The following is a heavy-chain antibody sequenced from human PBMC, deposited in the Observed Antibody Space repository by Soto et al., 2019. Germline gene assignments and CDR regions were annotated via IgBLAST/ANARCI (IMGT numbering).Heavy chain of an antibody. Sequence: ASVKGSCKASGYTFTSYGISWVRQAPGQGLEWMGWISAYNGNTNYAQKLQGRVTMTTDTSTSTAYMELRSLRSDDTAVYYCARGRALYDYVWGSSRYGPDYWGQATLVTVSS. J-gene: IGHJ4*02. V-gene: IGHV1-18*01. CDR3: ARGRALYDYVWGSSRYGPDY. CDR2: ISAYNGNT. CDR1: GYTFTSYG. D-gene: IGHD3-16*02.